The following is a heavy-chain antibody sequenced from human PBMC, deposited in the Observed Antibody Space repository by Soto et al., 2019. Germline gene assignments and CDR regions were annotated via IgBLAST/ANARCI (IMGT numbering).Heavy chain of an antibody. V-gene: IGHV1-18*01. J-gene: IGHJ5*02. CDR3: ASGTYYDFRSGSYNWFDP. CDR2: ISAYNGNT. D-gene: IGHD3-3*01. Sequence: ASVKVSCKASGYTFTSYGISWVRQAPGQGLEWMGWISAYNGNTNYAQTLQGRVTMTTDTSTSTAYMELRSLRSDDTAVYYCASGTYYDFRSGSYNWFDPWGQGTLVTVSS. CDR1: GYTFTSYG.